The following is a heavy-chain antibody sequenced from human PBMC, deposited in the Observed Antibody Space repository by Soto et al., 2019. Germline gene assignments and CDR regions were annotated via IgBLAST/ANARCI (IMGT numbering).Heavy chain of an antibody. D-gene: IGHD4-17*01. V-gene: IGHV4-39*07. CDR3: ARRTTRLNAGAFDI. CDR1: GGSISSSSYY. J-gene: IGHJ3*02. CDR2: INHSGST. Sequence: PSETLSLTCTVSGGSISSSSYYWGWIRQPPGKGLEWIGEINHSGSTNYNPSLKSRVTISVDKSKNQFSLNLSPVTAADTAVYYCARRTTRLNAGAFDIWGQGTMVTVSS.